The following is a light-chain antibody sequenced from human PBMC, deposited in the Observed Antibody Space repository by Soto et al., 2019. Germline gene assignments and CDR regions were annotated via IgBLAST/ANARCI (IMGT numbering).Light chain of an antibody. J-gene: IGLJ1*01. CDR3: SSYTSSSTLYV. Sequence: QSVLTQPASVSGSPGQSITISCTGTSSDVGGYNYVSWYQQHPGKAPKLMIYDVSNRPSGVSNLFSGSKSGNTASLTISGLQAEDEADYYCSSYTSSSTLYVFGTGTRSPS. V-gene: IGLV2-14*01. CDR2: DVS. CDR1: SSDVGGYNY.